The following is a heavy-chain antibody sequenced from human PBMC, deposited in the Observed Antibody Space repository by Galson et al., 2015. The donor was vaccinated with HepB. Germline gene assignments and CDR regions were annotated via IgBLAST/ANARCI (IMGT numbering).Heavy chain of an antibody. CDR3: ARGPIKNSSGYPFDY. CDR1: GYTFTSYY. J-gene: IGHJ4*02. Sequence: SVKVSCKASGYTFTSYYMHWVRQAPGQGLEWMGIINPSGGSTSYAQKFQGRVTMTRDTSTSTVYMELSSLRSEDTAVYCCARGPIKNSSGYPFDYWGQGTLVTVSS. V-gene: IGHV1-46*01. D-gene: IGHD3-22*01. CDR2: INPSGGST.